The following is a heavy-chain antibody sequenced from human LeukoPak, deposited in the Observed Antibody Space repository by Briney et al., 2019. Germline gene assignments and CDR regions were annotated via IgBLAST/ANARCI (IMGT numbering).Heavy chain of an antibody. J-gene: IGHJ4*02. CDR1: GFDLRSNR. CDR2: ILWGGGRQ. CDR3: AKTEAVATMSYYDF. Sequence: GGSLRLSCAASGFDLRSNRMHWVRQAPGKGLEWLAFILWGGGRQYYADSVKGRFTISRDNSKNMLYLQMNSLRGDDTAVYYCAKTEAVATMSYYDFWGQGTLVIVSP. V-gene: IGHV3-30*02. D-gene: IGHD6-19*01.